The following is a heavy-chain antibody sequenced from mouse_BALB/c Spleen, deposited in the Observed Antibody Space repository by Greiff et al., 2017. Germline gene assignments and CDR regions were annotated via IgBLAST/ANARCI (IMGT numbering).Heavy chain of an antibody. J-gene: IGHJ4*01. V-gene: IGHV5-17*02. CDR2: ISSGSSTI. CDR1: GFTFSSFG. D-gene: IGHD1-1*01. Sequence: EVKLMESGGGLVQPGGSRKLSCAASGFTFSSFGMHWVRQAPEKGLEWVAYISSGSSTIYYADTVKGRFTISRDNPKNTLFLQMTSLRSEDTAMYYCARSYYGSSPWAMDYWGQGTSVTVSS. CDR3: ARSYYGSSPWAMDY.